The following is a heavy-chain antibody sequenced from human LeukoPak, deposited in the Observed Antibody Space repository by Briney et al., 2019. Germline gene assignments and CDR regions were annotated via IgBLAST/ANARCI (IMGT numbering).Heavy chain of an antibody. CDR2: ISSTSSYI. Sequence: GGFLRLSCAASGFTFSNYNFYWVRQAPGKGLEWASSISSTSSYIYYADSMKGRFTISRDNAKNPLYLQMNSLRAEDTAVYYCARAIWSGPVYYAIDVWGQGTTVTVSS. D-gene: IGHD3-10*01. CDR1: GFTFSNYN. CDR3: ARAIWSGPVYYAIDV. V-gene: IGHV3-21*01. J-gene: IGHJ6*02.